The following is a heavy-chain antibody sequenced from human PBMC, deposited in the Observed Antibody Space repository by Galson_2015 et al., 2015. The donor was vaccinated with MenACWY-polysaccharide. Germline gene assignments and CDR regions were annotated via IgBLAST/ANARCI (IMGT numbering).Heavy chain of an antibody. CDR2: IYRDDEK. V-gene: IGHV2-5*02. D-gene: IGHD2-8*01. J-gene: IGHJ4*02. CDR3: AHSRYSTNGVYYRGISEY. Sequence: PALVTPPLPLTLTCTFSGFSLGTPGVGGGWIRQSPGKALEWLAVIYRDDEKRYSQSMKTRLTITKVTSRSQVVSTMTNMDPVDIGTYYCAHSRYSTNGVYYRGISEYWDQGTLVTVSS. CDR1: GFSLGTPGVG.